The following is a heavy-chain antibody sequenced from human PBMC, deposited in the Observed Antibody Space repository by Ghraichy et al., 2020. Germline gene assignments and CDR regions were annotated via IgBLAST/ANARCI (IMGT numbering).Heavy chain of an antibody. CDR2: INHSGST. D-gene: IGHD5-18*01. V-gene: IGHV4-34*01. CDR3: AREGETAMAPPDY. J-gene: IGHJ4*02. CDR1: GGSFSGYY. Sequence: SETLSLTCAVYGGSFSGYYWSWIRQPPGKGLEWIGEINHSGSTNYNPSLKSRVTISVDTSKNQFSLKLSSVTAADTAVYFCAREGETAMAPPDYWGQGTLVTVSS.